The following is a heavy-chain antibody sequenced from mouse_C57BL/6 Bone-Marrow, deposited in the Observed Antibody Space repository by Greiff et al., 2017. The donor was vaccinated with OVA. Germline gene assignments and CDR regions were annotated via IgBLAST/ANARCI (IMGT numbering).Heavy chain of an antibody. CDR2: ISDGGSYT. Sequence: EVQGVESGGGLVKPGGSLKLSCAASGFTFSSYAMSWVRQTPEKRLEWVATISDGGSYTYYPDNVKGRFTISRDNAKTNLYLQMSHLKSEDTAMYYSAKEGVDYSVYRGQGATLT. D-gene: IGHD1-1*01. J-gene: IGHJ2*01. CDR1: GFTFSSYA. CDR3: AKEGVDYSVY. V-gene: IGHV5-4*01.